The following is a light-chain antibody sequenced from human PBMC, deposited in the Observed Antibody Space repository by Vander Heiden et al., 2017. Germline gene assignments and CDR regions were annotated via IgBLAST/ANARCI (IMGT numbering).Light chain of an antibody. CDR3: QQYNNWPPLWT. CDR2: GAS. J-gene: IGKJ1*01. CDR1: QSVSSN. V-gene: IGKV3-15*01. Sequence: IVMTQSPATLSVSAGERATLSCSARQSVSSNLAWYQQKPGQAPRLLIYGASTRATGIPARFSGSGSGTEFTLTISSLQSEDFAVYYCQQYNNWPPLWTFGQGTKVEIK.